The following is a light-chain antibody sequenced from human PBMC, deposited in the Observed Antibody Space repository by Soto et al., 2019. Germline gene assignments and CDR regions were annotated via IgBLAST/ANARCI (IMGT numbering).Light chain of an antibody. CDR2: STS. Sequence: DIQLTQSPSSLSASVGDRVSITCRTSQTISNYLNWYHHRPGQAPKLLIYSTSNLQGGVPSRFSGGGAGTEFTLTISSLQPEDFGSYPCQQTYNLPPTFGGGTRVQIK. CDR3: QQTYNLPPT. J-gene: IGKJ4*01. CDR1: QTISNY. V-gene: IGKV1-39*01.